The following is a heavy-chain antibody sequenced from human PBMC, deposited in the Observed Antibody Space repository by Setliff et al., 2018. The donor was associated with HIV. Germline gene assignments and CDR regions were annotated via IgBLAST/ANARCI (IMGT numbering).Heavy chain of an antibody. Sequence: PGGSLRLSCAGSGFSFSSHWMHWVRQAPGKGLEWVSGISGRGGRRYYADSVRGRFTISRDNSKDTLYLQMNSLRDEDTAVYYCARDPRGAPYFDYWGNGTVVTVSS. CDR3: ARDPRGAPYFDY. CDR2: ISGRGGRR. V-gene: IGHV3-23*01. D-gene: IGHD1-26*01. J-gene: IGHJ4*01. CDR1: GFSFSSHW.